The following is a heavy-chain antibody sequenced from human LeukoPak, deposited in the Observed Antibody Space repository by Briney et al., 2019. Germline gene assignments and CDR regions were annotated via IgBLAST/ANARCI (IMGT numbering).Heavy chain of an antibody. J-gene: IGHJ6*02. CDR1: GFTFSSYS. CDR2: ISSSSSYI. D-gene: IGHD6-13*01. CDR3: ARDADSSSWSMYYYYGMDV. Sequence: GGSLRLSCAASGFTFSSYSMNWVRQAPGKGLEWVSSISSSSSYIYYADSVKGRFTISRDNAKNSLYLQMNSLRAEDTAVYYCARDADSSSWSMYYYYGMDVWGQGTTVTVSS. V-gene: IGHV3-21*01.